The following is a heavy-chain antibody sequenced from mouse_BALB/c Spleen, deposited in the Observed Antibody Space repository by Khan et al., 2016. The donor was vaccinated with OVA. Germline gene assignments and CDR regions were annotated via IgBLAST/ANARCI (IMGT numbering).Heavy chain of an antibody. D-gene: IGHD1-1*01. J-gene: IGHJ2*01. CDR3: ATSYFYGYYFDY. CDR1: GFTFTSYG. CDR2: ISSDSNTI. Sequence: EVELVESGGGLVQSGGSRKLSCAASGFTFTSYGMHWIRQAPEKGLEWVAYISSDSNTIYYADTLKGRFTISRDNPTNTLFLQMTSLRSGDTAMYFCATSYFYGYYFDYWGQGTTLTVSS. V-gene: IGHV5-17*02.